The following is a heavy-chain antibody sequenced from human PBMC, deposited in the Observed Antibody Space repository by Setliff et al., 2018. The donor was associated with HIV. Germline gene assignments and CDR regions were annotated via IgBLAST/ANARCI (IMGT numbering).Heavy chain of an antibody. CDR2: IIPILGIA. V-gene: IGHV1-69*10. D-gene: IGHD6-6*01. CDR3: ARCIAARPYYYYYMDV. J-gene: IGHJ6*03. Sequence: SVKVSCKASGGTFSSYAISWVRQAPGQGLEWMGGIIPILGIANYAQKFQGRVTITADKSTSTAYMELSSLRSEDTAVYYCARCIAARPYYYYYMDVWGKGTTGACSS. CDR1: GGTFSSYA.